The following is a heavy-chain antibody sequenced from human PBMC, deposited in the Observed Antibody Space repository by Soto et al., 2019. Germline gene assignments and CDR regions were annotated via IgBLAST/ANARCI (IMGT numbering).Heavy chain of an antibody. V-gene: IGHV4-34*01. CDR1: GGSFSGYY. D-gene: IGHD3-22*01. J-gene: IGHJ5*02. Sequence: QVQLQQWGAGLLKPSETLSLTCAVYGGSFSGYYWSWIRQPPGKGLEWIGEINHSGSTNYNPSLRSRVTISVDTSKNQFSLTLSSVTAADTAVYYCASPLDSGLVGFAPWGQGTLVTVSS. CDR2: INHSGST. CDR3: ASPLDSGLVGFAP.